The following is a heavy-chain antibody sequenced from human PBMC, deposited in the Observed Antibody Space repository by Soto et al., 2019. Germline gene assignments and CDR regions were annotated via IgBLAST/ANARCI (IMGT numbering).Heavy chain of an antibody. CDR1: GAPFSGYY. CDR2: INHTGST. J-gene: IGHJ4*02. D-gene: IGHD3-3*01. Sequence: XTLSLPCAVYGAPFSGYYCTWIRQPPGKGLEWIGEINHTGSTKYKPSIKSRVTISLDTSKNQFSLSLRSVTAADTAVYYCARGREIFGAVTPFEYWGQGTQGTVSS. V-gene: IGHV4-34*01. CDR3: ARGREIFGAVTPFEY.